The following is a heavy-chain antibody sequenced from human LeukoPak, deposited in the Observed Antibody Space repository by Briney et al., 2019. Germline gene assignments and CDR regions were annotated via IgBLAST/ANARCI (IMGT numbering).Heavy chain of an antibody. D-gene: IGHD5-24*01. CDR2: IYSGGST. CDR1: GFTFSAYW. J-gene: IGHJ4*02. V-gene: IGHV3-53*01. CDR3: ARGDGYNLDY. Sequence: GGSLRLSCAASGFTFSAYWMHWVRQAPGKGLEWVSVIYSGGSTYYADSVKGRFTISRDNSKNTLYLQMNSLRAEDTAVYYCARGDGYNLDYWGQGTLVTVSS.